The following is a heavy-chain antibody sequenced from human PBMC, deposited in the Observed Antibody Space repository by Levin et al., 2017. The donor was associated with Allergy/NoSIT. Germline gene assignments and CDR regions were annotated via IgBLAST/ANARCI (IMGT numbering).Heavy chain of an antibody. V-gene: IGHV4-4*07. D-gene: IGHD3-10*01. J-gene: IGHJ4*02. CDR3: ARDGYGSGSPFDY. CDR2: IYTSGST. CDR1: GGSISSYY. Sequence: ESLKISCTVSGGSISSYYWSWIRQPAGKGLEWIGRIYTSGSTNYNPSLKSRVTMSVDTSKNQFSLKLSSVTAADTAVYYCARDGYGSGSPFDYWGQGTLVTVSS.